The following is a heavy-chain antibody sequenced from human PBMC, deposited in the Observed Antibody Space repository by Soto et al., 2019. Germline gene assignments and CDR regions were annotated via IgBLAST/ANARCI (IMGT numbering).Heavy chain of an antibody. V-gene: IGHV3-23*01. Sequence: GGSLRLSCAASGFTFSIYVMSWVRQAPGEGLEWVSTISGSDGSTYYADSVKGRFTISRDISKNTLYLQMNSLRAEDTAIYYCAKERSSGYYFFDYWGQGTLVTVSS. CDR1: GFTFSIYV. CDR2: ISGSDGST. J-gene: IGHJ4*02. CDR3: AKERSSGYYFFDY. D-gene: IGHD5-12*01.